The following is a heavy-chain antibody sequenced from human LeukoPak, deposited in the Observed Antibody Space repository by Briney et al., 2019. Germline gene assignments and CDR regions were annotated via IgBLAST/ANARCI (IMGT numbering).Heavy chain of an antibody. CDR2: ISYHGSNK. CDR3: AKDSVYGSGSYYLADY. D-gene: IGHD3-10*01. Sequence: GGSLRLSCAASGFTVSSNYMSWVRQAPGKGLEWVAVISYHGSNKYYADSVKGRFTISRDNSKNTLYLQMNSLRAEDTAVYYCAKDSVYGSGSYYLADYWGQGTLVTVSS. CDR1: GFTVSSNY. J-gene: IGHJ4*02. V-gene: IGHV3-30*18.